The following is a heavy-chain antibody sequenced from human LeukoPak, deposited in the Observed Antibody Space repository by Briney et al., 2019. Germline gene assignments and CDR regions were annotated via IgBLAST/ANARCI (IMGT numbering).Heavy chain of an antibody. D-gene: IGHD2-2*01. CDR1: RFTFSDYY. V-gene: IGHV3-11*01. Sequence: GGSLRLSCAASRFTFSDYYMSWIRQAPGKGLEWVSYISSSGSTIYYADSVKGRFTISRDNAKNSLYLQMNSLRAEDTAVYYCARGVTSQYQLLTYYYYYMDVWGKGTTVTISS. J-gene: IGHJ6*03. CDR2: ISSSGSTI. CDR3: ARGVTSQYQLLTYYYYYMDV.